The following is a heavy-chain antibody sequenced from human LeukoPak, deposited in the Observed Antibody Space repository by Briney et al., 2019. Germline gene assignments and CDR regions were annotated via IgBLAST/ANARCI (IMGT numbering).Heavy chain of an antibody. CDR2: INHSGST. V-gene: IGHV4-34*01. Sequence: SETLSLTCAVYGGSFSGYYWSWIRQPPGKGLEWIGEINHSGSTNYNPSLKSRVTISVDTSKNQFSLKLSSVTAADTAVYYCARGGNPHWFDPWGQGTLVTVSS. CDR3: ARGGNPHWFDP. CDR1: GGSFSGYY. J-gene: IGHJ5*02. D-gene: IGHD1-14*01.